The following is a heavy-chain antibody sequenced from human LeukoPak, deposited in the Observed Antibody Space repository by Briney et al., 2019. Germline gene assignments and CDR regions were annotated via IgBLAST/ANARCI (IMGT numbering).Heavy chain of an antibody. CDR3: AKRGYYYDGSGYCFDY. CDR1: GFTFSSFA. J-gene: IGHJ4*02. V-gene: IGHV3-23*01. Sequence: GGSLRLSCVASGFTFSSFAMSWVRQAPGKGLEWVSSVNSGGTIYYTDSVKGRFTISRDNSKNTLDLQMSSLRAEDTAVYYCAKRGYYYDGSGYCFDYWGQGTLVTVSS. D-gene: IGHD3-22*01. CDR2: VNSGGTI.